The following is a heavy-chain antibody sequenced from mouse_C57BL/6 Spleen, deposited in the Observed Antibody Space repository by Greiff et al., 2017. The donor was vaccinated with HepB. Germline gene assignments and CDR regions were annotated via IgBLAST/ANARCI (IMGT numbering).Heavy chain of an antibody. V-gene: IGHV5-17*01. CDR2: ISSGSSTI. Sequence: VQLKESGGGLVKPGGSLKLSCAASGFTFSDYGMHWVRQAPEKGLEWVAYISSGSSTIYYADTVKGRFTISRDNAKNTLFLQMTSLRSEDTAMYYCARLYFDVWGTGTTVTVSS. CDR3: ARLYFDV. CDR1: GFTFSDYG. J-gene: IGHJ1*03.